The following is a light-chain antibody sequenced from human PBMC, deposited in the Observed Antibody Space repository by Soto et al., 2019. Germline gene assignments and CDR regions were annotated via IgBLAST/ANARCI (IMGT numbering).Light chain of an antibody. J-gene: IGLJ2*01. Sequence: SYELTQPPSVSVSPGQPASITCSGAKLGDKYACWYQQKPGQYPVLVIYQDSKRPSGIPERFSGSNSGNTATLTISGTQAMDEADYYCQAWDSSTAVFGGGTKLTVL. CDR3: QAWDSSTAV. V-gene: IGLV3-1*01. CDR2: QDS. CDR1: KLGDKY.